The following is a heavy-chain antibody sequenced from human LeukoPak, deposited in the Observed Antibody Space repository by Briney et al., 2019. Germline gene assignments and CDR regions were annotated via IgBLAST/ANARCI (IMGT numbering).Heavy chain of an antibody. CDR1: GFTFSSYA. CDR3: AKDRRLPWDYFDS. V-gene: IGHV3-23*01. Sequence: GGSLRLSCIASGFTFSSYAMSWFRQAPGRGLEWVSAIDGSGGRPYYADSAKGRFTISRDNSKNTLYLQMHSLRAEDTAIYYCAKDRRLPWDYFDSWGQGTQVTVSS. D-gene: IGHD5-12*01. J-gene: IGHJ4*02. CDR2: IDGSGGRP.